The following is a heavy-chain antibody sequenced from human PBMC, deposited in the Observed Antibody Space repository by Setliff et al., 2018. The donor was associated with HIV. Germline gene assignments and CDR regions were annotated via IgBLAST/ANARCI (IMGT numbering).Heavy chain of an antibody. CDR2: IHYSGST. J-gene: IGHJ4*02. Sequence: SETLSLTCSVSGGSISGYYWSWIRQPPGKGLEWIGYIHYSGSTNSNPSLKSRVTISVDTSKNQLSLKLSSVTAADTAVYYCARGRSRYYYDGSGYYVDYWGQGTLVTVSS. CDR3: ARGRSRYYYDGSGYYVDY. CDR1: GGSISGYY. V-gene: IGHV4-59*01. D-gene: IGHD3-22*01.